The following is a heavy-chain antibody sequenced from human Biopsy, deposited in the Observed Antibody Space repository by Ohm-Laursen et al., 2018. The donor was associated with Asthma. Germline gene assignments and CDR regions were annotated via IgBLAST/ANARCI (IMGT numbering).Heavy chain of an antibody. V-gene: IGHV3-30*04. CDR1: GFTFDDYT. D-gene: IGHD2-21*02. CDR2: ISYDGRNT. CDR3: ARGGLHYYEYYGMDV. Sequence: SLRLSCTASGFTFDDYTMHWVRQAPGKGLEWVTIISYDGRNTYYADSVEGRFTISRDNSKNTLFPQMSSLRPEDTAVYYCARGGLHYYEYYGMDVWGQGTTVTVSS. J-gene: IGHJ6*02.